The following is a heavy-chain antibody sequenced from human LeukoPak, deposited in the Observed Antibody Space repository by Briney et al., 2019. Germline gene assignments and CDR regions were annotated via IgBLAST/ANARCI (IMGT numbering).Heavy chain of an antibody. CDR3: AREVTPYY. J-gene: IGHJ4*02. D-gene: IGHD4-23*01. Sequence: GGSLRLSCVASGFTFSDYYMTWVRQPPGKGLEWVANIKQDGSEKYYVDSVKGRFTISRDNAKNSLFLQMNSLRAEGTAVYYCAREVTPYYWGQGTLVTVSS. CDR2: IKQDGSEK. V-gene: IGHV3-7*01. CDR1: GFTFSDYY.